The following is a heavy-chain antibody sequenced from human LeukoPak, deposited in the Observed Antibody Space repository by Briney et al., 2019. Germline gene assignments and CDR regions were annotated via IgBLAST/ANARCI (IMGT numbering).Heavy chain of an antibody. V-gene: IGHV4-34*01. CDR3: ARGILVTVYAAFDY. J-gene: IGHJ4*02. CDR2: IIHSGRT. D-gene: IGHD2-8*01. Sequence: RSSETLSLTCGVYGGSFSGYYWTWIRQFPGMGLEWIAEIIHSGRTNYNPSLTGRVTLSVDTSKNQFSLQLRSVTAADTAVYYCARGILVTVYAAFDYWGQGSLVTVSS. CDR1: GGSFSGYY.